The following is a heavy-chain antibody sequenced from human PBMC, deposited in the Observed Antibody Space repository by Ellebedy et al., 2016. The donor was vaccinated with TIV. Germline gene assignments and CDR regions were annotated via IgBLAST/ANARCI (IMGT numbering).Heavy chain of an antibody. V-gene: IGHV1-46*01. J-gene: IGHJ6*02. CDR2: INPSGGST. D-gene: IGHD4-17*01. Sequence: ASVKVSCKASGYTFTSYYMHWVRQAPGQGLEWMGIINPSGGSTSYAQKFQGRVTMTRDTSTSTVYMELSSLRSEDTAVYYCARVGDYVPYYYYGMDVWGQGTTVTVSS. CDR3: ARVGDYVPYYYYGMDV. CDR1: GYTFTSYY.